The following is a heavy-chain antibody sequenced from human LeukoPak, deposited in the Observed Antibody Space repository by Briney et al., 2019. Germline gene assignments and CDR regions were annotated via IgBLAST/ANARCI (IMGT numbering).Heavy chain of an antibody. J-gene: IGHJ5*02. CDR3: ARAITMVRGVIIGGGWFDP. CDR2: IIPIFGTA. CDR1: GYTFTSYG. Sequence: GASVKVSCKASGYTFTSYGISWVRQAPGQGLEWMGGIIPIFGTANYAQKFQGRVTITADKSTSTAYMELSTLRSEDTAVYYCARAITMVRGVIIGGGWFDPWGQGTLVTVSS. D-gene: IGHD3-10*01. V-gene: IGHV1-69*06.